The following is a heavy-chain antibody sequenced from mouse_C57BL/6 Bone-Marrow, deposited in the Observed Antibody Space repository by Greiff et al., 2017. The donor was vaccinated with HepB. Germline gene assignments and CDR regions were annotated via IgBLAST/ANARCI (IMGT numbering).Heavy chain of an antibody. Sequence: QVQLQQPGAELVKPGASVKMSCKASGYTFTSYWITWVKQRPGQGLEWIGDIYPGSGSTNYNEKFKSKATLTVDTSSSTAYMQLSSLTSEDSAVYYCARYEGYYGNLGYYAVDYWGQGTSVTVSS. CDR3: ARYEGYYGNLGYYAVDY. CDR2: IYPGSGST. D-gene: IGHD2-1*01. CDR1: GYTFTSYW. V-gene: IGHV1-55*01. J-gene: IGHJ4*01.